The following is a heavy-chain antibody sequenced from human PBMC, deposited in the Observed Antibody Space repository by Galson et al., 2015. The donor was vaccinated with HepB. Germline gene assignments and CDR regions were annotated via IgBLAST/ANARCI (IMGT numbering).Heavy chain of an antibody. CDR1: GFTFTSSA. V-gene: IGHV1-58*01. J-gene: IGHJ6*02. CDR2: IVVGSGNT. D-gene: IGHD5-18*01. Sequence: SGFTFTSSAVQWVRQARGQRLEWIGWIVVGSGNTNYAQKFQERVTITRDMSTSTAYMELSSLRSEDTAVYYCAADGSARGYSGEPGLYYYYYGMDVWGQGTTVTVSS. CDR3: AADGSARGYSGEPGLYYYYYGMDV.